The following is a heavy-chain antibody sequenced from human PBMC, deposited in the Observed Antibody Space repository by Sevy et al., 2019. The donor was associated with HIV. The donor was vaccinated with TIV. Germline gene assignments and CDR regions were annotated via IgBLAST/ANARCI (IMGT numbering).Heavy chain of an antibody. V-gene: IGHV3-23*01. J-gene: IGHJ4*02. CDR2: FSFGCGRI. Sequence: GGSLRLSCAASGFTFAKHSMSWVRLAPGKGLEWVSTFSFGCGRINYADSVKGRFTISRDDSKNTLFLQMNSLRAEDTATSFCAREGCTQPHDYWGQGTLVTVSS. D-gene: IGHD2-8*01. CDR3: AREGCTQPHDY. CDR1: GFTFAKHS.